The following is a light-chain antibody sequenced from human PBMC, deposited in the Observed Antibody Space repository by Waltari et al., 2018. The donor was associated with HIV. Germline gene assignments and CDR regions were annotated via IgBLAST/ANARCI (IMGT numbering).Light chain of an antibody. CDR1: SDDIGGSTL. CDR3: CSKSTIYFGVL. CDR2: DVD. V-gene: IGLV2-23*02. J-gene: IGLJ2*01. Sequence: QSALTQPASVSGPPGQSITIYCTGTSDDIGGSTLVSWYQHHPGQAPRLIIFDVDKRPSGISDRFSVSKSGYTASLTISGLRTEDEADYFCCSKSTIYFGVLFGGGTTLTVL.